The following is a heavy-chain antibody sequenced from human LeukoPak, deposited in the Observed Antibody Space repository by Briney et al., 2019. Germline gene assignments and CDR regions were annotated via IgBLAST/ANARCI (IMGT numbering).Heavy chain of an antibody. J-gene: IGHJ3*02. V-gene: IGHV3-23*01. Sequence: QPGGSLRLSCAASGFTFSSYAMSWVRPAPGKGREWVSAISCSGGNTYYADSVKGRFTTSRDNSKNTLYLQMNSLRAEDTAVYYCAKEDYYYDSSGYYYPAFDIWGQGTMVTVSS. CDR3: AKEDYYYDSSGYYYPAFDI. CDR1: GFTFSSYA. D-gene: IGHD3-22*01. CDR2: ISCSGGNT.